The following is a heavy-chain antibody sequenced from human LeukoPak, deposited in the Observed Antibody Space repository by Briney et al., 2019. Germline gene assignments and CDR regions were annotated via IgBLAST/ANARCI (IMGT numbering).Heavy chain of an antibody. D-gene: IGHD3-22*01. J-gene: IGHJ6*02. CDR2: INSISDTI. V-gene: IGHV3-48*04. Sequence: PGGSLRLSCAASGFTFSGYSMNWVRQAPGKGLEWISYINSISDTIYYADSVKGRFTISRDNAKNTLYLQMNSLRAEDTAVYYCARVGGYYDSSGYDYYYYGMDVWGQGTTVTVSS. CDR1: GFTFSGYS. CDR3: ARVGGYYDSSGYDYYYYGMDV.